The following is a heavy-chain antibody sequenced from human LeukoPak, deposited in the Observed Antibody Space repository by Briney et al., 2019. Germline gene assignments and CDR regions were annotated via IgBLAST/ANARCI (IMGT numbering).Heavy chain of an antibody. J-gene: IGHJ4*02. CDR1: GGSINNCY. CDR3: ARHTSSYVGYFDF. CDR2: ISYSGST. V-gene: IGHV4-59*08. D-gene: IGHD3-22*01. Sequence: SETLSLTCTVSGGSINNCYFRCILQPPGKGLEWIGYISYSGSTIYSPSLKSRVTISVDTSKNQFSLRLTSVTAADTAVYFCARHTSSYVGYFDFWGQGTLVTVSS.